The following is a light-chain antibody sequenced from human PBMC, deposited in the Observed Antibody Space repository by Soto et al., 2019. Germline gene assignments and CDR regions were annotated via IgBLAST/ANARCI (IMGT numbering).Light chain of an antibody. V-gene: IGLV6-57*04. CDR2: EDN. CDR1: SGSIASNY. J-gene: IGLJ2*01. Sequence: NFMLTQPHSVSESPGKTVTISCTRSSGSIASNYVQWYQQRPGSAPTTVIYEDNQRPSGVPDRSSGSIDSSSNSASLTISGLKTEDEADYYCQSYDSSNPVVFGGGTKLTVL. CDR3: QSYDSSNPVV.